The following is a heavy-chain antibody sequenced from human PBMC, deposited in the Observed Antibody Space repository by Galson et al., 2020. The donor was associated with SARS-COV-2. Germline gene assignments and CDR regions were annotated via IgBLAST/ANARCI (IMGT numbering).Heavy chain of an antibody. CDR2: MSYDGINE. CDR1: GFTFSTFA. J-gene: IGHJ6*02. Sequence: GGSLRLSCAASGFTFSTFAMHWVRQAPGKGLEWVAVMSYDGINEYYGDSVKGRFTISRDNSKNTVYLQMNSLIVEDTALYYCARDYWGDSGYYGLDVWGQGTTVTVSS. CDR3: ARDYWGDSGYYGLDV. V-gene: IGHV3-30*04. D-gene: IGHD3-10*01.